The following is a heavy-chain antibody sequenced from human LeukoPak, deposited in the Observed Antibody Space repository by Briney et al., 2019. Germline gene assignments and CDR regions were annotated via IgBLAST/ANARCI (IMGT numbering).Heavy chain of an antibody. D-gene: IGHD5-18*01. CDR1: GFTFSSYW. V-gene: IGHV3-7*01. CDR3: ARDPPADRSYGLTEFDY. CDR2: INQDGSEK. J-gene: IGHJ4*02. Sequence: PGGSLRLSCAASGFTFSSYWMSWVRQAPGKGLEWVANINQDGSEKYYAESVKGRFTISRDNAKNSLYLQMNSLRAEDTAVYYCARDPPADRSYGLTEFDYWGQGTLVTVSS.